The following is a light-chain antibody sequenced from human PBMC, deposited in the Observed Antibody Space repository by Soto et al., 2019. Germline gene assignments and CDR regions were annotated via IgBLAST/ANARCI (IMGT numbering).Light chain of an antibody. CDR1: QTLVHNDGNTY. V-gene: IGKV2-24*01. CDR2: KVS. Sequence: DIVMTQTPLSSPVTLGQAASLSCRSRQTLVHNDGNTYLIWFQQRPGQPPRLLIYKVSDRFSGVPDRFSGSGAGTDFTLTISRVEAEDVGVYYCMQATQSSWTFGQGTKVEI. CDR3: MQATQSSWT. J-gene: IGKJ1*01.